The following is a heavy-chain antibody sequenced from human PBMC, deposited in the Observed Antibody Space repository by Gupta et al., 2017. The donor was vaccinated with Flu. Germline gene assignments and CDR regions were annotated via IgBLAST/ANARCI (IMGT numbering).Heavy chain of an antibody. CDR3: ARTLGYCSSTSCRRTFDY. CDR1: GYSISSGYY. J-gene: IGHJ4*02. CDR2: IYHSGST. D-gene: IGHD2-2*01. V-gene: IGHV4-38-2*01. Sequence: QVQLQESGPGLVKPSETLSLTCAVSGYSISSGYYWGWIRQPPGKGLEWMGSIYHSGSTYYNPSLKSRVTISVDTSKNQFSLKLSSVIAADTAVYYGARTLGYCSSTSCRRTFDYWGQGTLVTVSS.